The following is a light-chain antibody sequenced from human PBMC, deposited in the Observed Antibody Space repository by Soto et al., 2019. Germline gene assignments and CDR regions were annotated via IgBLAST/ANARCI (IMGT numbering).Light chain of an antibody. CDR3: QLRSNWQIT. V-gene: IGKV1-5*01. CDR1: QSIGRW. CDR2: DAS. Sequence: DIQMTQSPSTLSAFVGDRVTITCRASQSIGRWLAWYQQKPGKAPKLLIYDASSLESGVPSRFSGSGSGTEFTLTISSMQPDDFAVYYCQLRSNWQITFGQGTRLEIK. J-gene: IGKJ5*01.